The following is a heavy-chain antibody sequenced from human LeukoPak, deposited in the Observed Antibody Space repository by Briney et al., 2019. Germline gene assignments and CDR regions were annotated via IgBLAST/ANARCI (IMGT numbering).Heavy chain of an antibody. Sequence: PGGSLRLSCAASGFTFSSYGMNWVRQAPGKGLEWVSYIDSSGRSIHYADSVKGRLTISRDNAKNSLYLQMNSLRAEDTAVYYCARTKEMTTISYFDSWGQGTLVTVSS. D-gene: IGHD5-24*01. CDR2: IDSSGRSI. CDR3: ARTKEMTTISYFDS. CDR1: GFTFSSYG. J-gene: IGHJ4*02. V-gene: IGHV3-48*04.